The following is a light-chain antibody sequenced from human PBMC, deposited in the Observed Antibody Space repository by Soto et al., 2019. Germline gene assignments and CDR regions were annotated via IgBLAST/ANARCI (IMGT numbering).Light chain of an antibody. CDR1: HSVSSN. J-gene: IGKJ1*01. CDR2: GAS. CDR3: QQYNNWLWT. Sequence: EIVITQSPATLSVSPGERATLSCRASHSVSSNLAWYQQKPGQAPRLLIYGASTRATGIPARFSGSGSGTEFTLTISSLQSEDFAVYYCQQYNNWLWTFGQGTKVDIK. V-gene: IGKV3-15*01.